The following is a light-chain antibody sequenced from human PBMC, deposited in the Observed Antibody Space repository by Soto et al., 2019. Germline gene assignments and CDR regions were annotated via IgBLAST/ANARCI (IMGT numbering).Light chain of an antibody. CDR3: QQYGTSPPT. Sequence: EIVLTQSPGTLSLSPGERATLSCKASQSVISNFLAWYQRKPGQSPRLLIYGASYRATDIQYRFSGSGSGKDFTLTITRLEPEDFAVYSCQQYGTSPPTFGQGTKVEI. CDR1: QSVISNF. V-gene: IGKV3-20*01. J-gene: IGKJ1*01. CDR2: GAS.